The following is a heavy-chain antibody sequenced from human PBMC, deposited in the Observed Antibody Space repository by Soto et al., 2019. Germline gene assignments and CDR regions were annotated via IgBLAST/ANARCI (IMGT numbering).Heavy chain of an antibody. Sequence: SETLSLTCTVSGGSISSGDYYWSWIRQPPGKGLEWIGYIYYSGSTYYNPSLKSRVTISVDTSKNQFSLKLSSVTAADTAVYYCARGALLGYCSSTSCQTYGMDVWGQGTTVTVSS. J-gene: IGHJ6*02. V-gene: IGHV4-30-4*01. CDR2: IYYSGST. CDR1: GGSISSGDYY. D-gene: IGHD2-2*01. CDR3: ARGALLGYCSSTSCQTYGMDV.